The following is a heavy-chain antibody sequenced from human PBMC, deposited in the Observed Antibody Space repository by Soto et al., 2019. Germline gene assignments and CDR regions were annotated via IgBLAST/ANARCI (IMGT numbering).Heavy chain of an antibody. CDR1: GFTFSSYA. CDR2: ISGSGGST. CDR3: AKDGVFGVVIIANWFDP. J-gene: IGHJ5*02. Sequence: PGGSLRLSCAASGFTFSSYAISWGRQAPGKGLEWVSAISGSGGSTYYADSVKGRFTISRDNSKNTLYLQMNSLRAEDTAVYYCAKDGVFGVVIIANWFDPWGQGTLVTVSS. V-gene: IGHV3-23*01. D-gene: IGHD3-3*01.